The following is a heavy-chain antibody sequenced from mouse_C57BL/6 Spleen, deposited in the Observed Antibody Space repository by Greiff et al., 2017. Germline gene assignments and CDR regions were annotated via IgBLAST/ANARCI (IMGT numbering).Heavy chain of an antibody. CDR1: GYTFTSYW. CDR3: ARSVTWDLCAY. J-gene: IGHJ3*01. Sequence: QVQLQQSGAELVKPGASVKLSCKASGYTFTSYWMHWVKQRPGQGLEWIGMIHPNRGSTNYNEKFKSKATLTVDKSSSTAYMQLSSLTSEDSAVYYGARSVTWDLCAYWGQGTLVTVSA. D-gene: IGHD4-1*01. CDR2: IHPNRGST. V-gene: IGHV1-64*01.